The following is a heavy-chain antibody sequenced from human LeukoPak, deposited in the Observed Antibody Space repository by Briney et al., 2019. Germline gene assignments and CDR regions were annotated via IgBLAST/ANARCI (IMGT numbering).Heavy chain of an antibody. Sequence: GRSLRLSCAASGFTFSSYAMHWVRQAPGKGLEWVAVISYDGSNKYYADSVKGRFTISRDNSKNTLYLQMNSLRAEDTAVYYCARGFSGTIPDYWGQGTLVTVSS. CDR1: GFTFSSYA. CDR2: ISYDGSNK. CDR3: ARGFSGTIPDY. J-gene: IGHJ4*02. D-gene: IGHD1-1*01. V-gene: IGHV3-30-3*01.